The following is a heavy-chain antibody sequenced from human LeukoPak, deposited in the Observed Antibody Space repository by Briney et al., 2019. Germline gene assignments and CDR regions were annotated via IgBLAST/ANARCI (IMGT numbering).Heavy chain of an antibody. CDR1: GFSFTSYA. V-gene: IGHV3-23*01. Sequence: PGGSLRLSCAASGFSFTSYAMTWVRQAPGKGLEWVPVTSGSGGSTYYADSVKGRFTISRDNSKNTLYLQMNSLRAEDTAVYYCAKGSRYFESSGYYYFDYWGQGTLVTVSS. CDR3: AKGSRYFESSGYYYFDY. CDR2: TSGSGGST. J-gene: IGHJ4*02. D-gene: IGHD3-22*01.